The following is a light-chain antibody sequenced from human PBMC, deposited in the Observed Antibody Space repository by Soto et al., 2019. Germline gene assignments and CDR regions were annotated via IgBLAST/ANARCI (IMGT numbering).Light chain of an antibody. V-gene: IGKV1-39*01. CDR3: QQSYSIPPMYT. CDR2: AAS. CDR1: QSISSY. Sequence: DIQMTQSPSSLSASVGDRVTITCRASQSISSYLNWYQQKPGKAPKLLIYAASSLQSGVPSRFSGSGSGTDFTLTISSLQPEDFATYYCQQSYSIPPMYTFGQGTKLEIK. J-gene: IGKJ2*01.